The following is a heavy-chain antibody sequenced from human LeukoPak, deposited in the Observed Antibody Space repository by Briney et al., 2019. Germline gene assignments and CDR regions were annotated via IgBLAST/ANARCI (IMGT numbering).Heavy chain of an antibody. CDR2: IYYSGST. CDR1: GGTISTYY. CDR3: ASGGYCSSTSCYPNWFDP. D-gene: IGHD2-2*01. Sequence: PSETLSLTCTVSGGTISTYYWGWIRQPPGKGLEWIGYIYYSGSTNYNPSLKSRVTISVDTSKNLFSLKLSSVTAADTAVYYCASGGYCSSTSCYPNWFDPWGQGTLVTVSS. J-gene: IGHJ5*02. V-gene: IGHV4-59*01.